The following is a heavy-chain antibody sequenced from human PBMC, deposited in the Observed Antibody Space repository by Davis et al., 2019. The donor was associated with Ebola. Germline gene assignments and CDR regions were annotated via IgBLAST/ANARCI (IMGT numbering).Heavy chain of an antibody. Sequence: ASVKVSCKASGGTFSSYAISWVRQAPGQGLEWMGWINPNSGGTNYAQKFQGRVTMTRDTPISTAYMELSRLRSDDTAVYYCARLDPSGSLDYWGQGTLVTVSS. V-gene: IGHV1-2*02. J-gene: IGHJ4*02. CDR2: INPNSGGT. CDR3: ARLDPSGSLDY. CDR1: GGTFSSYA. D-gene: IGHD1-26*01.